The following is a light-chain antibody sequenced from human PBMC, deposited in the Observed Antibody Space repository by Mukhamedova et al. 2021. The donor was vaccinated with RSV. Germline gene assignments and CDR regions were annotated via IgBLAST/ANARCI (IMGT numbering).Light chain of an antibody. V-gene: IGLV3-21*02. CDR3: QVWDSSSDQGV. J-gene: IGLJ1*01. CDR1: NIGSKS. CDR2: DDS. Sequence: GGNNIGSKSVHWYQQKPGQAPVLVVYDDSDRPSGIPERFSGSNPGNTATLTISRVEAGDEADYYCQVWDSSSDQGVFGTGTKVTVL.